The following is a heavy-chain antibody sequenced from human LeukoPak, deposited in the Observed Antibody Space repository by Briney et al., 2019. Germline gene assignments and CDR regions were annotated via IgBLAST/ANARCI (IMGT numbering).Heavy chain of an antibody. V-gene: IGHV3-11*01. CDR1: GFTFSDYY. J-gene: IGHJ4*02. CDR2: ISSSGGAV. D-gene: IGHD6-13*01. Sequence: GGSLRLSCAASGFTFSDYYMTWIRQAPGKGLEWVSYISSSGGAVSYADSVKGRFTISRDNAHKSLYLQMDSLSADDTAVYYCARGLGGSNWRTDYWGQGTLVTVSS. CDR3: ARGLGGSNWRTDY.